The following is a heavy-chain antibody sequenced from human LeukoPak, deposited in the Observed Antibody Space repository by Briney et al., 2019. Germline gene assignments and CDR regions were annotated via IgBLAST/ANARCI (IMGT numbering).Heavy chain of an antibody. CDR1: EFSVGSNY. CDR3: TRDPRHFDS. Sequence: GGSLRLSCAASEFSVGSNYMTWVRQAPGKGVEWVAYISGSGHDINYSDSVKGRFTISRDNAKNSLYLQMSSLRVEDTAVYYCTRDPRHFDSCGQGTLVTVSS. D-gene: IGHD6-6*01. J-gene: IGHJ5*01. CDR2: ISGSGHDI. V-gene: IGHV3-11*04.